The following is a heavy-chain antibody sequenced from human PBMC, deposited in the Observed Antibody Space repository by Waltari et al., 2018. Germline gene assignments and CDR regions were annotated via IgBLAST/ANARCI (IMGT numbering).Heavy chain of an antibody. CDR3: VRDLHYCSRNNCYFDY. CDR2: IYYFQYSGRT. D-gene: IGHD2-2*01. J-gene: IGHJ4*02. Sequence: QLQLQESGPGLVKPSETLSLSCTVSGDSISSTSYNWGWIRQPPGKGLEWIGSIYYFQYSGRTYYNPSLKSRVNISVDTSKNQFSLKLNSVTAADTAVYYCVRDLHYCSRNNCYFDYWGQGTLVTVSS. V-gene: IGHV4-39*07. CDR1: GDSISSTSYN.